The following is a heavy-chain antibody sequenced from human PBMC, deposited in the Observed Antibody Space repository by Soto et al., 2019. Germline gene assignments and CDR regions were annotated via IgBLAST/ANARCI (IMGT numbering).Heavy chain of an antibody. D-gene: IGHD2-15*01. V-gene: IGHV3-74*01. CDR2: INSDGSST. J-gene: IGHJ4*02. Sequence: EVQLVESGGGLVQPGGSLRLSCAASGFTFSSYWMHWVRQAPGKGLVWVSRINSDGSSTSYADSVKGRFTISRDNAKNTLYLQMNSLRAEDTAVYYCASPRPGYCSGGSCQIPPPLFDYWGQGTLVTVSS. CDR3: ASPRPGYCSGGSCQIPPPLFDY. CDR1: GFTFSSYW.